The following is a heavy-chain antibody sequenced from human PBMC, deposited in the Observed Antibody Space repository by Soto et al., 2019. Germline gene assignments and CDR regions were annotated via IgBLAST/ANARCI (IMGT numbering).Heavy chain of an antibody. Sequence: ASVKVSCKASGYTFTGYYMHWVRQAPGQGLEWMGWINPNSGGTNYAQKFQGWVTMTRDTSISTAYMELSRLRSDDTAVYYRARLGVNYYGSGSYSDYYYYMDVWGKGTTVTVSS. CDR1: GYTFTGYY. CDR2: INPNSGGT. D-gene: IGHD3-10*01. J-gene: IGHJ6*03. CDR3: ARLGVNYYGSGSYSDYYYYMDV. V-gene: IGHV1-2*04.